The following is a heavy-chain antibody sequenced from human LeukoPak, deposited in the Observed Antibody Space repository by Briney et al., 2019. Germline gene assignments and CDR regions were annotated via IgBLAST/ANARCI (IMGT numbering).Heavy chain of an antibody. J-gene: IGHJ4*02. CDR1: GGTFSSYA. CDR2: IIPIFGTA. V-gene: IGHV1-69*06. CDR3: ARDRTSYYDILTGYLDY. D-gene: IGHD3-9*01. Sequence: ASVKVSCKASGGTFSSYAISWVRQAPGQGLEWMGGIIPIFGTANYAQKFQGRVTITADKSTSTAYVELSSLRSEDTAVYYCARDRTSYYDILTGYLDYWGQGTLVTVSS.